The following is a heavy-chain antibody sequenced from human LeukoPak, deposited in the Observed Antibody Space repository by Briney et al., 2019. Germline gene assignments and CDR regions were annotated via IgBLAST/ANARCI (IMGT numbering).Heavy chain of an antibody. D-gene: IGHD3-22*01. CDR2: ISYDGSNK. CDR1: GFTFSSYA. CDR3: ARDPTYYYDSSGSSDY. V-gene: IGHV3-30-3*01. J-gene: IGHJ4*02. Sequence: GGTLRLSCAASGFTFSSYAMHWVRQAPGKGLEWVAVISYDGSNKYYADSVKGRFTISRDNAKNSLYLQMNSLRAEDTAVYYCARDPTYYYDSSGSSDYWGQGTLVTVSS.